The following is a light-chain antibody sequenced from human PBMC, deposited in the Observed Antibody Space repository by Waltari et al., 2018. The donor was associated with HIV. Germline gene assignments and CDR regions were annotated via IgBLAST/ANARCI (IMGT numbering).Light chain of an antibody. J-gene: IGLJ3*02. V-gene: IGLV4-60*03. Sequence: QPVLTQSSSASASLESSVKLTCTLSSGHSSYTVAWHQLQPGRAPRDLMTVEGSGTYVSRNGVPDRCSGSSSGADRFLTISNHQSEDEADYYCETWDSNIRVFGGGTKLTVL. CDR2: VEGSGTY. CDR3: ETWDSNIRV. CDR1: SGHSSYT.